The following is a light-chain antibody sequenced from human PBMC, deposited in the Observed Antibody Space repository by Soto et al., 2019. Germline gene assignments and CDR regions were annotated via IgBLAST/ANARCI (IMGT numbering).Light chain of an antibody. V-gene: IGKV3-15*01. CDR2: GAS. CDR1: QSVNSN. Sequence: EIVMTQSPATLSVSPGERATLSCRASQSVNSNLVWYQQKPGQAPRLLIYGASTRATGIPGRFSGSGYGTEFPLTLSSLQSEDFAVYYCQQYNNWLWTFGQGTKVEIK. CDR3: QQYNNWLWT. J-gene: IGKJ1*01.